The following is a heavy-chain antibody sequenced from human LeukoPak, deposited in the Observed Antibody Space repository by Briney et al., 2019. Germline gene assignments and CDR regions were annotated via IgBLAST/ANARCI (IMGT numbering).Heavy chain of an antibody. CDR2: IKRKSDGGTT. D-gene: IGHD3-22*01. CDR1: GFTFSSYG. V-gene: IGHV3-15*01. J-gene: IGHJ4*02. Sequence: GGSLRLSCAASGFTFSSYGMSWVRQAPGKGLEWVGRIKRKSDGGTTDYAAPVKGRFTISRDDSKNTLYLQMNSLKSEDTAVYYCTTELDIRPNHYWGQGTLVTVSS. CDR3: TTELDIRPNHY.